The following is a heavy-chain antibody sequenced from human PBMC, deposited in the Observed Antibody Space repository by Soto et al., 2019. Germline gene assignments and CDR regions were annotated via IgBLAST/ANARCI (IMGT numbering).Heavy chain of an antibody. V-gene: IGHV4-34*01. D-gene: IGHD3-3*01. CDR2: IYYSGST. Sequence: PSETLSLTCAVYGGSFSGYYWSWIRQHPEEGLEWIAYIYYSGSTYYNPSLKSRVTISVDTSKNQFSLKLSSVTAADTAVYYCARRPRYYDFWSGYPYYFDYWGQGTLVTVSS. J-gene: IGHJ4*02. CDR3: ARRPRYYDFWSGYPYYFDY. CDR1: GGSFSGYY.